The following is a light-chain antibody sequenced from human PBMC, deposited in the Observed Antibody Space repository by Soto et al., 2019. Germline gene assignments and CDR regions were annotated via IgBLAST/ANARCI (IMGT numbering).Light chain of an antibody. Sequence: IEVTQSPSSLAASVGDRVTITCRASQTIGTYLNWYRHKSGAAPELLIYDASTLQSGVPSRFRGGASGTDFTLTISSLQLDDFATYYCQQSYNTPLKFGQGTKV. J-gene: IGKJ1*01. CDR2: DAS. CDR1: QTIGTY. CDR3: QQSYNTPLK. V-gene: IGKV1-39*01.